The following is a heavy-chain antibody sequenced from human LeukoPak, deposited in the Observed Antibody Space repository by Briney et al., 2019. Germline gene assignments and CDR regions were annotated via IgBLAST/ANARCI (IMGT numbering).Heavy chain of an antibody. J-gene: IGHJ3*02. CDR2: IKTDGSIT. V-gene: IGHV3-74*01. CDR1: GFTFSSYW. CDR3: ARGRSITLLRGVAMSDGFDI. Sequence: PGGSLRLSCAASGFTFSSYWMCWVRQDPGKGLAWVSCIKTDGSITAYAGSVKGRVTISRDNAKNSLYLQMNGLRAEDTAVYYCARGRSITLLRGVAMSDGFDIWGQGAMVTVSS. D-gene: IGHD3-10*01.